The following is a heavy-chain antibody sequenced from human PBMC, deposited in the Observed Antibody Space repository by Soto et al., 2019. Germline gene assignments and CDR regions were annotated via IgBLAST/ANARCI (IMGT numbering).Heavy chain of an antibody. CDR2: IYYSGST. CDR1: GGSISSYY. J-gene: IGHJ4*02. Sequence: QVQLQESGPGLVKPSETLSLTCTVSGGSISSYYWSWIRQPPGKGLEWIGYIYYSGSTNYNPSLKSRATXXVXTXXNQLSLKLSSVTAAYPAVYYCARATYYYGSGHLDYWGQGTLVTVSS. CDR3: ARATYYYGSGHLDY. D-gene: IGHD3-10*01. V-gene: IGHV4-59*01.